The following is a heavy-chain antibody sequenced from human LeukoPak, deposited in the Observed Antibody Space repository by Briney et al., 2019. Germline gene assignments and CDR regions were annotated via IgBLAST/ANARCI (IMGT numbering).Heavy chain of an antibody. J-gene: IGHJ4*02. Sequence: GSLRLSCAASGFTVSSNFMSWVRQALGKRLEWVSVIYKDGTTYHADSVKGRFTISRDNSKNTVYLQMNSLRGEDTAVYYCARAPYSSDWVAERDYWGQGTLVTVSS. CDR2: IYKDGTT. V-gene: IGHV3-66*02. CDR3: ARAPYSSDWVAERDY. CDR1: GFTVSSNF. D-gene: IGHD6-25*01.